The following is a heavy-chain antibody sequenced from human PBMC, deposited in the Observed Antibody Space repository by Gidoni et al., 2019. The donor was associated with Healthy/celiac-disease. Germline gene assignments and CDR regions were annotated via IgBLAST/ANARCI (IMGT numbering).Heavy chain of an antibody. Sequence: QVQLQESGPGLVKPSETLSLSCTGAGGSTSRYYWRWIRQPPGKGLAWIGYIYYSGSTNYNPSLKSRVTISVDTSKNQFSLKLSSVTAADTAVYYCARVRIGFDPWGQGPLVTVSS. CDR1: GGSTSRYY. CDR2: IYYSGST. D-gene: IGHD2-21*01. V-gene: IGHV4-59*01. J-gene: IGHJ5*02. CDR3: ARVRIGFDP.